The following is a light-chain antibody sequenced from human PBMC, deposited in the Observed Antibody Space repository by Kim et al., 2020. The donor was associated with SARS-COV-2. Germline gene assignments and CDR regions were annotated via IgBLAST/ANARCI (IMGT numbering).Light chain of an antibody. Sequence: ASVGDSVTIACRASQGISNSLAWYQQKPGKGPKVLIYDASTWQSGVPSRFSGSGSGTDFTLTISSLQPEDVATYYCQKYNSAPWTLGQGTKADIK. CDR2: DAS. V-gene: IGKV1-27*01. CDR3: QKYNSAPWT. CDR1: QGISNS. J-gene: IGKJ1*01.